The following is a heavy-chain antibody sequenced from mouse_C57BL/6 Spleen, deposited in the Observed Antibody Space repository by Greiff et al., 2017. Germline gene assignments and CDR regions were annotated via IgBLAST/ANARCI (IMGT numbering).Heavy chain of an antibody. CDR1: GYTFTSYW. CDR2: IDPSDSET. J-gene: IGHJ4*01. Sequence: QVQLQQPGAELVRPGSSVKLSCKASGYTFTSYWMHWVKQRPKQGLEWIGNIDPSDSETHYNQKFKDKATLTVDKSSSTAYMQLSSLTSEDSAVYYCARSGYDYDDSLYAMDYWGQGTSVTVSS. V-gene: IGHV1-52*01. D-gene: IGHD2-4*01. CDR3: ARSGYDYDDSLYAMDY.